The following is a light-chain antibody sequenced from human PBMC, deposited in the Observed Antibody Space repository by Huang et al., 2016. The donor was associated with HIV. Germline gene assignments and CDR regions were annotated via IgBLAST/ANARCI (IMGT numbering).Light chain of an antibody. CDR1: QSVRNNY. V-gene: IGKV3D-20*01. CDR2: DAH. Sequence: IVLTQSPATLSLSPGERATLTCGASQSVRNNYLACYQQKPGLAPRLLIYDAHVRATGIPDRFGGSGSGTDFTLTISRLEPADFAMYYCQQYSTSSYTFGQGTKVDI. CDR3: QQYSTSSYT. J-gene: IGKJ2*01.